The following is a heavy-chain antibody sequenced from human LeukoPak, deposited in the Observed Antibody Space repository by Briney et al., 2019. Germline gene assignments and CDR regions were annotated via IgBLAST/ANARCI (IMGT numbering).Heavy chain of an antibody. V-gene: IGHV3-21*01. Sequence: GGSLRLSCAASGFTFSSYSMNWVRQAPGKGLEWVSSISSSSSYICYADSVKGRFTISRDNAKNSLYLQMNSLRAEDTAVYYCARDNYYDSSSGFDYWGQGTLVTVSS. CDR3: ARDNYYDSSSGFDY. CDR1: GFTFSSYS. CDR2: ISSSSSYI. J-gene: IGHJ4*02. D-gene: IGHD3-22*01.